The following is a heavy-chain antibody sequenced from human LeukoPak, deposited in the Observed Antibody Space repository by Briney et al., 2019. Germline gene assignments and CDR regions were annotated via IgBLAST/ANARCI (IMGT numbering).Heavy chain of an antibody. CDR1: GSTLTELS. CDR3: ATFVAVAGTFDY. J-gene: IGHJ4*02. D-gene: IGHD6-19*01. V-gene: IGHV1-24*01. CDR2: FDPEDGET. Sequence: ASVKVSCKVSGSTLTELSMHWVRQAPGKGLEWMGGFDPEDGETIYAQKFQGRVTMTEDTSTDTAYMELSSLRSEDTAVYYCATFVAVAGTFDYWGQGTLVTVSS.